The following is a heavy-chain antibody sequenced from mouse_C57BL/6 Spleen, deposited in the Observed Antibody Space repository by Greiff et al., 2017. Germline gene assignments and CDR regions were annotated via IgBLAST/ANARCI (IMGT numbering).Heavy chain of an antibody. CDR3: ARPDGYDDGYYYAMDY. CDR1: GYTFTDYY. Sequence: VQLQQSGPELVKPGASVKMSCKASGYTFTDYYMHWVKQSHGNSLEWIGYINPNNGGTSYNQKFKGKATLTVNNSSSTAYMELRSLTSEESAVYYSARPDGYDDGYYYAMDYWGQGTSVTVSS. CDR2: INPNNGGT. J-gene: IGHJ4*01. D-gene: IGHD2-2*01. V-gene: IGHV1-22*01.